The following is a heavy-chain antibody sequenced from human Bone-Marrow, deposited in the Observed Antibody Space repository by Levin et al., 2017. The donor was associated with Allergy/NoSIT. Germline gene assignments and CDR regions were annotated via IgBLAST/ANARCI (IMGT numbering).Heavy chain of an antibody. CDR2: IIGGDDAT. J-gene: IGHJ5*02. D-gene: IGHD3-9*01. CDR3: STGDWS. Sequence: GGSLRLSCAASGFNFNTYTMNWVRQAPGKGLEWVSTIIGGDDATYYADSVKGRFTISRDTSKITLLLQMVSLRADDTAVYYCSTGDWSWGQGTLVIVSS. CDR1: GFNFNTYT. V-gene: IGHV3-23*01.